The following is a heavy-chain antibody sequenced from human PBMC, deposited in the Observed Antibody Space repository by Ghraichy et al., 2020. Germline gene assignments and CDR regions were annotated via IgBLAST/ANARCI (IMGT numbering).Heavy chain of an antibody. CDR1: GYTFTSYG. D-gene: IGHD4-11*01. CDR2: ISAYNGNT. Sequence: ASVKVSCKASGYTFTSYGISWVRQAPGQGLEWMGWISAYNGNTNYAQKLQGRVTMTTDTSTSTAYMELRSLRSDDTAVYYCARAPRSIRTTVYYYYGMDVWGQGTTVTVS. V-gene: IGHV1-18*01. CDR3: ARAPRSIRTTVYYYYGMDV. J-gene: IGHJ6*02.